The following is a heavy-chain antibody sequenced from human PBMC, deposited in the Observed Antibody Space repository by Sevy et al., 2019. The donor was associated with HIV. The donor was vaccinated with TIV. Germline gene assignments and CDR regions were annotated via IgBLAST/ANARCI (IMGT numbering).Heavy chain of an antibody. V-gene: IGHV4-59*08. CDR2: IYYIGNT. D-gene: IGHD6-19*01. Sequence: SETLCLTCTVSGGSITSLYWGWIRQPPGKGLEWIANIYYIGNTNYNPSLKSRVTISLDTSKNQFSLRLSSVTAADTAIYYCAGENAWSRGYSWGQGTLVTVSS. CDR1: GGSITSLY. CDR3: AGENAWSRGYS. J-gene: IGHJ4*02.